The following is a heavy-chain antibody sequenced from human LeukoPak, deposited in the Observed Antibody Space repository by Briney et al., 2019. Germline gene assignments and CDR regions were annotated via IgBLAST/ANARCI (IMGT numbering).Heavy chain of an antibody. V-gene: IGHV3-48*02. D-gene: IGHD1-7*01. CDR1: GFTFSSYE. J-gene: IGHJ4*02. CDR3: ARFLRNYWYSDY. CDR2: ITSSNTI. Sequence: GGSLRLSCAASGFTFSSYEMNWVRQAPGKGLEWISQITSSNTIYYADSVKGRFTISRDNDMNSLFLQMNSLTDEDTAMYYCARFLRNYWYSDYWGQGTLVTVSS.